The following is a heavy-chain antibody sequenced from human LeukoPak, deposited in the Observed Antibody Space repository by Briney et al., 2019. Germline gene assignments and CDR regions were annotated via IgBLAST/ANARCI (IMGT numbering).Heavy chain of an antibody. CDR2: INHSGST. J-gene: IGHJ3*02. V-gene: IGHV4-34*01. CDR1: GGSFSGYY. D-gene: IGHD2-2*01. Sequence: PSETLSLTCAVYGGSFSGYYWSWIRQPPGKGLEWIGEINHSGSTNYNPSLKSRVTISVDTSKNQFSLKLSSVTAADTAVYYCARPWRRYCSSTSCSTGGAFDIWGQGTMVTVSS. CDR3: ARPWRRYCSSTSCSTGGAFDI.